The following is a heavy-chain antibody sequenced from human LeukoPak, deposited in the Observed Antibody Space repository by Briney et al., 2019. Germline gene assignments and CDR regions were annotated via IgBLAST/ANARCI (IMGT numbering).Heavy chain of an antibody. V-gene: IGHV3-23*01. D-gene: IGHD3-22*01. J-gene: IGHJ4*02. CDR2: IRGNGGAT. CDR3: AKCLIEPGTCYFEN. CDR1: GFIFRNYA. Sequence: GGSLRLSCAASGFIFRNYAMTWVRQAPGGGLQWPAGIRGNGGATYYADSVKGRFTISRDNSKDTLYLQINSLGGDDTAIYYCAKCLIEPGTCYFENWGQGTLVTVSS.